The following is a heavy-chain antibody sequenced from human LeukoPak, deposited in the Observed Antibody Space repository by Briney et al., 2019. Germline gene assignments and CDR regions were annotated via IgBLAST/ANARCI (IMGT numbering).Heavy chain of an antibody. J-gene: IGHJ4*02. D-gene: IGHD5-24*01. CDR3: ARRTAIIPGGFDY. Sequence: PSETLSLTCTVSGGSISSYYWSWIRQPPGKGLDYIAYISYSGSTNYNPSLKSRVIISVDTSKNHFSLKLNSVTAADTAVYYCARRTAIIPGGFDYWGQGTLVTVSS. V-gene: IGHV4-59*08. CDR1: GGSISSYY. CDR2: ISYSGST.